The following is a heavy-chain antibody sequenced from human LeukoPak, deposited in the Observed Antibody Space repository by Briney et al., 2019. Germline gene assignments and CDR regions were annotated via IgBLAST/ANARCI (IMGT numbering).Heavy chain of an antibody. J-gene: IGHJ5*02. Sequence: GGSLRLSCAASGFTFSSYWMHWVRQAPGKGLVWVSRINSDGSSTSYADSVKGRFTISRDNAKNTLYLQMSSLRAEDTAVYYCARDKEAYYDSRGYNWFDPWGQGTLVTVSS. D-gene: IGHD3-22*01. CDR3: ARDKEAYYDSRGYNWFDP. V-gene: IGHV3-74*01. CDR1: GFTFSSYW. CDR2: INSDGSST.